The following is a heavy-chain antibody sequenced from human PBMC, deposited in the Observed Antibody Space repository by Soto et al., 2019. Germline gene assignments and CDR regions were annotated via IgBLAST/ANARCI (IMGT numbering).Heavy chain of an antibody. V-gene: IGHV3-15*07. CDR2: IKSKTDGGTT. D-gene: IGHD5-18*01. Sequence: SVSNAWMNWVRQAPGKGLEWVGRIKSKTDGGTTDYAAPVKGRFTISRDDSKNTLYLQMNSLKTEDTAVYYCTTSRGYSYGNHDAFDIWGQGTMVTVSS. CDR1: SVSNAW. J-gene: IGHJ3*02. CDR3: TTSRGYSYGNHDAFDI.